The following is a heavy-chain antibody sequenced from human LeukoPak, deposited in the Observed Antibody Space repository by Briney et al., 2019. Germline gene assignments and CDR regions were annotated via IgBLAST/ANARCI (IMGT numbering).Heavy chain of an antibody. J-gene: IGHJ4*02. V-gene: IGHV3-74*01. D-gene: IGHD6-6*01. CDR3: ARDQGDSSSYDFDY. Sequence: GGSLRLSCAASGFTFSSYWVHWVRQAPGKGLVWVSRINSDGTNTTHTDPVKGRFTISRDNAKNTLNLQMNSLRVEDTAVYYCARDQGDSSSYDFDYWGQGTLVTVSS. CDR1: GFTFSSYW. CDR2: INSDGTNT.